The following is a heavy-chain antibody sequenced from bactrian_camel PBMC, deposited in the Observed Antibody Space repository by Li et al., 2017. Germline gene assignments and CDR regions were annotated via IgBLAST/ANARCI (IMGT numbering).Heavy chain of an antibody. CDR1: GFIFSRTC. V-gene: IGHV3S53*01. J-gene: IGHJ4*01. D-gene: IGHD1*01. Sequence: HVQLVESGGGSVEAGGSLRLSCAASGFIFSRTCVGWFRQPPGKKDEPAVLIGSTGVPDSIDSVKGRITISKDNAKNILYLQMNGLKPEDTAIYHCAAEPARGYCVHPDTFEFAGQGTQVTVS. CDR2: IGSTGVP.